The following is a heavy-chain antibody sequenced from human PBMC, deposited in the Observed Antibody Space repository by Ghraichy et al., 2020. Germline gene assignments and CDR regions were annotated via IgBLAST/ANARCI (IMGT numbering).Heavy chain of an antibody. D-gene: IGHD6-19*01. Sequence: SQTLSLTCAISGDSVSSNSAAWNWIRQSPSRGLEWLGRTYYRSKWYNDYAVSVKSRITINPDTSKNQFSLQLNSVTPEDTAVYYCASRIAVAGYEYFQHWGQGTLVTVSS. V-gene: IGHV6-1*01. CDR1: GDSVSSNSAA. J-gene: IGHJ1*01. CDR2: TYYRSKWYN. CDR3: ASRIAVAGYEYFQH.